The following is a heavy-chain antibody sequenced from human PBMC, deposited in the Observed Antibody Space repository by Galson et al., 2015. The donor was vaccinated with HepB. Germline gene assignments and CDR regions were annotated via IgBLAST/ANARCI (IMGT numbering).Heavy chain of an antibody. CDR3: ARAAAFYDNSGYSAGGMDV. Sequence: SLRLSCAASGFTFSTYSMNWVRQAPGKGLEWVSSISSSTSYIYYADSLKGRFTISRDNAKNSLYLQMNSLRAEDTAVYYCARAAAFYDNSGYSAGGMDVWGQGTTVTVSS. J-gene: IGHJ6*02. CDR2: ISSSTSYI. CDR1: GFTFSTYS. V-gene: IGHV3-21*01. D-gene: IGHD3-22*01.